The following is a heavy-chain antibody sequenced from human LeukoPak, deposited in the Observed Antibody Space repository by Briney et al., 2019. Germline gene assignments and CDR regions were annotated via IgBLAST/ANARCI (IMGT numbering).Heavy chain of an antibody. CDR3: ARDIISENSSSHSPFDP. J-gene: IGHJ5*02. CDR1: GGSISSQY. Sequence: SETLSLTCTVSGGSISSQYWSWIRQPPGKGLEWIGYIYYSGSTSYNPSLKSRVTISVDTSKNQFSLRLSSVTAADTAVYYCARDIISENSSSHSPFDPWGQGTLVTVSS. V-gene: IGHV4-59*11. CDR2: IYYSGST. D-gene: IGHD6-6*01.